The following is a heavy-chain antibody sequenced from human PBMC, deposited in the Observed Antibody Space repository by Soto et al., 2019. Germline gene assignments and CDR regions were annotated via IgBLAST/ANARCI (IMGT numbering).Heavy chain of an antibody. V-gene: IGHV1-69*13. Sequence: SVKVSCKASGGTFSSYAISWVRQAPGQGLEWMRGIIPIFGTANYAQKFQGRVTITADESTSTAYMELSSLRSEDTAVYYCASNQLESLPNYYYYGMDVWGQGTTVTVSS. J-gene: IGHJ6*02. CDR2: IIPIFGTA. CDR3: ASNQLESLPNYYYYGMDV. CDR1: GGTFSSYA. D-gene: IGHD1-1*01.